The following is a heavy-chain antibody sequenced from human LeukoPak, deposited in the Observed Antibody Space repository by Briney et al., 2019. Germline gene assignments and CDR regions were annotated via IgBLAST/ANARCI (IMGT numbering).Heavy chain of an antibody. CDR2: VNHNGIT. V-gene: IGHV4-34*01. CDR1: VGSFSDYY. CDR3: ARGRGVRAVNNWFDP. J-gene: IGHJ5*02. D-gene: IGHD3-10*01. Sequence: SETLSLTCAVYVGSFSDYYWTGIRQPPGKGLEWIGEVNHNGITNYNPSLQSRVSISVDTSKNQFSLELTSVTAADTAVYYCARGRGVRAVNNWFDPWGQGTLATVSS.